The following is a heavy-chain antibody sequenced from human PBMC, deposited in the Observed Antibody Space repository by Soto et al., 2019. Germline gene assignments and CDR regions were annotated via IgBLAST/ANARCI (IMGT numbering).Heavy chain of an antibody. V-gene: IGHV4-59*01. CDR2: IYYSGST. CDR1: GDSISSYY. D-gene: IGHD3-10*01. J-gene: IGHJ6*02. Sequence: PSGSLYLACTVSGDSISSYYWSWIRQPPGKGLEWIGYIYYSGSTNYNPSLKSRVTISVDTSKNQFSLKLSSVTAADTAVYYCARDLGTMAPGGPSGMDVWGQGTTVTVSS. CDR3: ARDLGTMAPGGPSGMDV.